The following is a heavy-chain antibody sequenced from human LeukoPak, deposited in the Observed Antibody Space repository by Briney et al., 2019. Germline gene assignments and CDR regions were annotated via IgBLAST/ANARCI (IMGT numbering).Heavy chain of an antibody. CDR2: INTDTGNP. D-gene: IGHD2-2*01. CDR1: GYTFSSHG. J-gene: IGHJ5*02. CDR3: ARGKGYCSSTSCYGVYWFDP. V-gene: IGHV7-4-1*02. Sequence: ASVKVSCKASGYTFSSHGISWVRQAPGQGLEWMGWINTDTGNPTYAQGFTGRFVFSLDTSVSTAYLQISSLKAEDTAVYYCARGKGYCSSTSCYGVYWFDPWGQGTLVTVSS.